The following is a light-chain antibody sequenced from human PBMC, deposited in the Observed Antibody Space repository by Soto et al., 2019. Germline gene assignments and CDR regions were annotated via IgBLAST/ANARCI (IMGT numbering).Light chain of an antibody. CDR3: QQYNIFST. V-gene: IGKV1-5*01. Sequence: DIQLTQSPSTLSASVGERVTITCRAGQSVSSWLAWYQQKPGKAPKLLIYDASSLESGVPSRFSGSGSGTEFTLTIFSLQPDDFATYYCQQYNIFSTFGQGTKVDIK. CDR1: QSVSSW. CDR2: DAS. J-gene: IGKJ1*01.